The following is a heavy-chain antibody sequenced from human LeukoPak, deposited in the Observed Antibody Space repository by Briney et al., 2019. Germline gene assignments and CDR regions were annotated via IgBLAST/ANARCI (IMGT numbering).Heavy chain of an antibody. CDR3: ARDRYYYDSSGYYSWYFDL. D-gene: IGHD3-22*01. CDR2: IYYSGST. V-gene: IGHV4-61*01. CDR1: GGSISSSSYY. Sequence: SETLSLTCTVSGGSISSSSYYWGWIRQPPGKGLEWIGYIYYSGSTNYNPSLKSRVTISVDTPKNQFSLKLSSVTAADTAVYYCARDRYYYDSSGYYSWYFDLWGRGTLVTVSS. J-gene: IGHJ2*01.